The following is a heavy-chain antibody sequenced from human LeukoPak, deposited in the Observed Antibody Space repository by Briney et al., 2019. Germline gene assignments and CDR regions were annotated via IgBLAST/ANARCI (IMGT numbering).Heavy chain of an antibody. CDR2: ISSSSNII. Sequence: GGSLRLSCAASGFTFSNYNMNWVRQPPGKGLQWVSYISSSSNIIYYADSVKGRFTISRDNAKNSLFLQMNGLRAEDTAVYYCARDFAREFTIDYWGQGTLVTVSS. D-gene: IGHD3-10*01. J-gene: IGHJ4*02. V-gene: IGHV3-48*01. CDR1: GFTFSNYN. CDR3: ARDFAREFTIDY.